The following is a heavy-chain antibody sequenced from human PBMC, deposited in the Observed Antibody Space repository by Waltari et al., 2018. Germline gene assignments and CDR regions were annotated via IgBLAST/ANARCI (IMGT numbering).Heavy chain of an antibody. CDR3: AIDKVGTTPSYYYYGMDV. D-gene: IGHD1-26*01. V-gene: IGHV3-23*01. J-gene: IGHJ6*02. CDR2: ISCSGVST. Sequence: EVQLLASAGGLLQPGGSLRLACAAAGVHFSNYAMSRVPPAPGAGLVLASSISCSGVSTCYADSVKGRFTISRDNSKNTLYLQMNSLRAEDTALYSCAIDKVGTTPSYYYYGMDVWGQGTTVTLSS. CDR1: GVHFSNYA.